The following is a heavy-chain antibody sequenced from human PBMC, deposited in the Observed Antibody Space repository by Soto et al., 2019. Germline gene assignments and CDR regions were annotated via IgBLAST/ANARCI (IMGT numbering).Heavy chain of an antibody. CDR2: ISYDGSKK. V-gene: IGHV3-30-3*01. Sequence: QVQLVESGGGVVQPGRSLRLSCAASGLTFTRYAMHWVRQAPGKGLEWVSLISYDGSKKYYADSVKGRFTISRDNSKNTLFLQMSSLRTEDTAVYYSATGIVTTEDAFDIWGQGTMVTVSS. CDR1: GLTFTRYA. J-gene: IGHJ3*02. CDR3: ATGIVTTEDAFDI. D-gene: IGHD5-12*01.